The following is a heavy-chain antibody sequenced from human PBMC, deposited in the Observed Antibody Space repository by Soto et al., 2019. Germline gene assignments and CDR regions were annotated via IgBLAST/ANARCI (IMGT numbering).Heavy chain of an antibody. CDR2: IIPIFGTA. CDR3: ARPFRKPNPSYYYGMDV. V-gene: IGHV1-69*13. Sequence: SVKVSCKASGGTFSSYAITWVRQAPGQGLEWMGGIIPIFGTANYAQKFQGRVTITADESTSTAYMELSSLRSEDTAVYYCARPFRKPNPSYYYGMDVRGQGTTVTV. CDR1: GGTFSSYA. J-gene: IGHJ6*02.